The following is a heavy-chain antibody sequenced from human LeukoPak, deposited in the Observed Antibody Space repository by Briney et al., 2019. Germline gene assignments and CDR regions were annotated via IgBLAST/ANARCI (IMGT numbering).Heavy chain of an antibody. J-gene: IGHJ3*02. V-gene: IGHV4-34*01. Sequence: SETLSLTCAVYGGSFSGYYWSWIRQPPGKGLEWIGEINHSGSTNYNPSLKSRVTISVDTSKNQFSLKPSSVTAADTAVYYCARERPPYYYGSGSYRAFDIWGQGTMVTVSS. D-gene: IGHD3-10*01. CDR1: GGSFSGYY. CDR2: INHSGST. CDR3: ARERPPYYYGSGSYRAFDI.